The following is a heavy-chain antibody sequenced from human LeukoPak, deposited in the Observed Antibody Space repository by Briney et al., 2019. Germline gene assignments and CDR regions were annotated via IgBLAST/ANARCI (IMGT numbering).Heavy chain of an antibody. J-gene: IGHJ3*02. V-gene: IGHV4-59*12. CDR2: IYHSGST. Sequence: PLETLSLTCTVSGGSISSYYWSWIRQPPGKGLEWIGYIYHSGSTYYNPSLKSRVTISVDRSKNQFSLKLSSVTAADTAVYYCASSERGRYCSGGSCQPDAFDIWGQGTMVTVSS. D-gene: IGHD2-15*01. CDR1: GGSISSYY. CDR3: ASSERGRYCSGGSCQPDAFDI.